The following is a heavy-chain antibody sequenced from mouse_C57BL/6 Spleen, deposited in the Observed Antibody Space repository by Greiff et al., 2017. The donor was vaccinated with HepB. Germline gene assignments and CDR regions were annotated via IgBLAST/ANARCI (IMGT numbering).Heavy chain of an antibody. CDR2: IYPGSGST. V-gene: IGHV1-55*01. CDR3: ARHYGSSYEVFYAMDY. D-gene: IGHD1-1*01. J-gene: IGHJ4*01. CDR1: GYTFTSYW. Sequence: VQLQESGAELVKPGASVKMSCKASGYTFTSYWITWVKQRPGQGLEWIGDIYPGSGSTNYNEKFKSKATLTVDTSSSTAYMQLSSLTSEDSAVYYCARHYGSSYEVFYAMDYWGQGTSVTVSS.